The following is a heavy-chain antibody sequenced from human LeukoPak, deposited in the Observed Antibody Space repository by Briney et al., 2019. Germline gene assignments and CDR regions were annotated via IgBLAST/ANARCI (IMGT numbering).Heavy chain of an antibody. Sequence: GGSLRLSCAASGFTFSSYGMSWVRQAPGKGLEWVSAISGSGGSTYYADSVKGRFTISRDNSKNTLYLQMNSLRAEDTAVYYCACRTTRFGELLWANYYYYYMDVWGKGTTVTISS. CDR2: ISGSGGST. J-gene: IGHJ6*03. CDR3: ACRTTRFGELLWANYYYYYMDV. V-gene: IGHV3-23*01. CDR1: GFTFSSYG. D-gene: IGHD3-10*01.